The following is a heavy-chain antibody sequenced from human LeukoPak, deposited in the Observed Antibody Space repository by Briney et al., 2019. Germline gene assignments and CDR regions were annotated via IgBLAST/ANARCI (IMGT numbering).Heavy chain of an antibody. Sequence: SETLPLTCTVSGCSISSSNYYWGWLRQPPGKGLEWIGRIHTSGTTYYNPSLKSRVTMSVDTSKNQFSLRLTSVTAADTAVYYCARGDYFDGGGRNWFDPWGQGTLVTVSS. V-gene: IGHV4-39*07. CDR1: GCSISSSNYY. CDR3: ARGDYFDGGGRNWFDP. J-gene: IGHJ5*02. CDR2: IHTSGTT. D-gene: IGHD3-16*01.